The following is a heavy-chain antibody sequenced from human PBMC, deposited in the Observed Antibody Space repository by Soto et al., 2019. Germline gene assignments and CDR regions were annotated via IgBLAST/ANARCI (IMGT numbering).Heavy chain of an antibody. J-gene: IGHJ4*02. V-gene: IGHV3-30*18. CDR3: AKRPGGGYDLLGSYYFDY. CDR1: GFTFSSYG. CDR2: ISYDGSNT. Sequence: QVQLVESGGGVVQPGRSLRLSCAASGFTFSSYGMHWVRQAPGKGLEWVAVISYDGSNTYYADSVKGRFTISRDNSKNTLYLQMNSLRAEDTAVYYCAKRPGGGYDLLGSYYFDYWGKGTLVTVSS. D-gene: IGHD5-12*01.